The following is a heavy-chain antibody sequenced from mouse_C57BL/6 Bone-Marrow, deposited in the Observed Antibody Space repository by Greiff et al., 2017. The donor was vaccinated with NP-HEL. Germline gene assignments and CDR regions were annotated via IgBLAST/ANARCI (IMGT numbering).Heavy chain of an antibody. CDR1: GYTFTSYG. V-gene: IGHV1-81*01. CDR2: IYPRSGNT. CDR3: ARNAKAY. J-gene: IGHJ3*01. Sequence: QVQLQQSGAELARPGASVKLSCKASGYTFTSYGISWVKQRTGQGLEWIGEIYPRSGNTYYNDKFKGKATLTADKSSSTAYMELRSLTSEDSAVYFCARNAKAYWGQGTLVTVSA.